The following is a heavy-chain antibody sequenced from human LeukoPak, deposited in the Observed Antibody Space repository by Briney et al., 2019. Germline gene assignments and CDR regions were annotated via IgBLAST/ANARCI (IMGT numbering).Heavy chain of an antibody. CDR3: ARDRVYSSSWYYFDY. V-gene: IGHV3-48*04. CDR2: ISSSSSTI. J-gene: IGHJ4*02. CDR1: GFTFSSYS. D-gene: IGHD6-13*01. Sequence: PGGSLRLSCAASGFTFSSYSMNWVRQAPGKGLEWVSYISSSSSTIYYADSVKGRFTISRDNAKNSLYLQMNSLRAEDTAVYYCARDRVYSSSWYYFDYWGQGTLVTVSS.